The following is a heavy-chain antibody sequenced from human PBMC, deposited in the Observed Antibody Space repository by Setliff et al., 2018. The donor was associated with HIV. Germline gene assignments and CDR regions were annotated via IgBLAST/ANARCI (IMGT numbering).Heavy chain of an antibody. CDR1: GDSISSDFY. J-gene: IGHJ3*02. CDR3: ARFSLLYPPPLSSGAFDI. Sequence: PSETLSLTCTVSGDSISSDFYWGWFRQPPGKGLEWIGSIYHSGNTYYMPSLQSRVTISVDMSKNQFSLKLNSVTAAGTSVYYCARFSLLYPPPLSSGAFDIWGQGTMVTVSS. V-gene: IGHV4-38-2*02. CDR2: IYHSGNT. D-gene: IGHD2-2*01.